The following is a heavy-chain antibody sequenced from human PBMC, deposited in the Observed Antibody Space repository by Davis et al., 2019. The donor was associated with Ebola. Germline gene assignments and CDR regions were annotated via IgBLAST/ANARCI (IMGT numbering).Heavy chain of an antibody. CDR3: ARQGWSGYSLRHWLDP. D-gene: IGHD3-3*01. J-gene: IGHJ5*02. Sequence: SETLSLTCTVSGASISSTNYHWGWIRQPPGKGLEWIWTIHYSGTTHYNPSLKSRVTISVDTSKNQFSLRLNSVTAADAAVYYCARQGWSGYSLRHWLDPWGRGTLVTVSS. V-gene: IGHV4-39*01. CDR1: GASISSTNYH. CDR2: IHYSGTT.